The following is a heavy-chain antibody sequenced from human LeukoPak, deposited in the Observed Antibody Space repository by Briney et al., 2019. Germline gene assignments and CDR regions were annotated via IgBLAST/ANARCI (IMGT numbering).Heavy chain of an antibody. CDR3: ARRKIAAAGIVEYYYYYMDV. D-gene: IGHD6-13*01. CDR1: GYTFTSYG. CDR2: ISAYNGNT. Sequence: ASVKVSCKASGYTFTSYGISWVRQAPGQGLEWMGWISAYNGNTNYAQKLQGRVTMTTDTSTSTAYMELRSLRSDDTAVYYCARRKIAAAGIVEYYYYYMDVWGKGTTVTVSS. V-gene: IGHV1-18*01. J-gene: IGHJ6*03.